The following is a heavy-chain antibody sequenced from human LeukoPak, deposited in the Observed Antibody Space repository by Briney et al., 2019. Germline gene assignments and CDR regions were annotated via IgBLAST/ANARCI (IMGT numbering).Heavy chain of an antibody. CDR2: IIPIFGTA. CDR1: GGTFSNYA. D-gene: IGHD4-11*01. V-gene: IGHV1-69*13. Sequence: ASVKVSCKAAGGTFSNYAISWVRQAPGQGLEWMGGIIPIFGTANYAQKFQGRVTITADESTSTAYMELSSLRSEDTAVYYCARDRGDYSNSTGYYYYYYMDVWGKGTTVTVSS. CDR3: ARDRGDYSNSTGYYYYYYMDV. J-gene: IGHJ6*03.